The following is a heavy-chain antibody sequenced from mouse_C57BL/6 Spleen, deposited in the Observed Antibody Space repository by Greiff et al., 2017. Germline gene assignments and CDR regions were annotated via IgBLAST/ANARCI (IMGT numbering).Heavy chain of an antibody. V-gene: IGHV1-82*01. CDR3: AREYYGRNYFDY. CDR1: GYAFSSSW. J-gene: IGHJ2*01. Sequence: VQLQQSGPELVKPGASVKISCKASGYAFSSSWMNWVKQRPGKGLEWIGRIYPGDGDTNYNGKFKGKATLTADKSSSTAYMQLRSLTSEDSAVYFCAREYYGRNYFDYWGQGTTLTVSS. D-gene: IGHD1-1*01. CDR2: IYPGDGDT.